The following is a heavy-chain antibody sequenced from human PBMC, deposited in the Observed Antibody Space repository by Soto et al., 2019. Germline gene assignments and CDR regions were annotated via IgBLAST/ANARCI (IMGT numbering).Heavy chain of an antibody. CDR1: GFTFSSYD. J-gene: IGHJ4*02. D-gene: IGHD5-18*01. Sequence: QVQLVESGGGVVQPGRSLRLSCAASGFTFSSYDMHWVRQAPGKGLEWVAVIWYDGSNKYYADSVKGRFTISRDNSKNTLYLQMNSLRAEDTAVYYCARDPGYSYGYVNYFDYWGQGTLVTVSS. CDR3: ARDPGYSYGYVNYFDY. V-gene: IGHV3-33*01. CDR2: IWYDGSNK.